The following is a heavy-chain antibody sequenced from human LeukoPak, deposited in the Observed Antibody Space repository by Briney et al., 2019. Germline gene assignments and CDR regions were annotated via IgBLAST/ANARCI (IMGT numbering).Heavy chain of an antibody. CDR2: INHSGST. Sequence: SETLSLTCAVYGGSFSDFYWSWIRQPPGKGLEWIGEINHSGSTNYNPSLKSRVTISVDTSKNQFSLKLSSVTAADTAVYYCARSRGITRMVWFDPWGQGALVTVSS. CDR3: ARSRGITRMVWFDP. J-gene: IGHJ5*02. CDR1: GGSFSDFY. V-gene: IGHV4-34*01. D-gene: IGHD2-2*01.